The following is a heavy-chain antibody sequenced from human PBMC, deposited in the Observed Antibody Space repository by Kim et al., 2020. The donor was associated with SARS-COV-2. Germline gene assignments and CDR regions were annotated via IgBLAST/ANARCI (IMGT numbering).Heavy chain of an antibody. CDR2: IFYSGTT. J-gene: IGHJ5*02. CDR1: VGSISNSFYY. D-gene: IGHD3-10*01. V-gene: IGHV4-39*01. CDR3: ARRSYMSGSLLFIWFDP. Sequence: SETLSLTCSVTVGSISNSFYYWAWIRQPPGKGLEWIASIFYSGTTYYNPSLKSRVTIFLDTSQKQLSLKLTSVTAADTAVYYCARRSYMSGSLLFIWFDP.